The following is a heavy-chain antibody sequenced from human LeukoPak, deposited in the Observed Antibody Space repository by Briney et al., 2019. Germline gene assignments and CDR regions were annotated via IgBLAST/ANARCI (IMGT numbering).Heavy chain of an antibody. D-gene: IGHD3-3*02. V-gene: IGHV3-30-3*01. CDR3: ARGTAFLGGFDY. CDR1: GFTFSSYA. CDR2: ISYDGSNK. J-gene: IGHJ4*02. Sequence: GGSLRLSCAASGFTFSSYAMHWVRQAPGKGLEWVAVISYDGSNKYYADSVKGRFTVSRDGSKNTLYLYMNSLRPEDTAVYSCARGTAFLGGFDYWGQGTLVTVSS.